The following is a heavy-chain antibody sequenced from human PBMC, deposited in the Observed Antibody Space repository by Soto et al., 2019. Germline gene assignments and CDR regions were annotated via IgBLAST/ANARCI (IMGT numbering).Heavy chain of an antibody. CDR1: GFIFRNYA. Sequence: QVELVESGGGVVQPGTSLRLSCAASGFIFRNYAMHWVRQAPGKGLEWVADISYDERNIHYPDSVKGRLTISRDNSKNTLFLQMNNLRAEDTAVYYCARDNWGFDCWGQGTLVTVSS. J-gene: IGHJ4*02. CDR3: ARDNWGFDC. V-gene: IGHV3-30*04. CDR2: ISYDERNI. D-gene: IGHD7-27*01.